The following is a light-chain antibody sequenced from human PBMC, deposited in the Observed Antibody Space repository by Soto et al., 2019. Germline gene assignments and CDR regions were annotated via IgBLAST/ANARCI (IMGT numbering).Light chain of an antibody. CDR1: SSNIGAGYD. V-gene: IGLV1-40*01. CDR2: GNS. J-gene: IGLJ1*01. CDR3: QSYDSSLGRLYG. Sequence: QSVLTQPPSVSEAPGQRVTISCTGSSSNIGAGYDVHWYQQLPGTAPKLLIYGNSNRPSGVPDRFSGSKSGTSASLAITGVQAEDEADYYGQSYDSSLGRLYGFGTGTKLTVL.